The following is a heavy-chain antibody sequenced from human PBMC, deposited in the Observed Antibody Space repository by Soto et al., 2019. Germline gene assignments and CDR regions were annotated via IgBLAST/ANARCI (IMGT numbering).Heavy chain of an antibody. CDR2: ISAYNGNT. Sequence: ASVQVSCRAYGSSFTRYGISCVPPAPGQGLEWMGWISAYNGNTNYAQKLQGRVTMTTDTSTSTAYMELRSLRSDDTAVYYCARDSPRWYGGYDLGYWDQGTLVT. J-gene: IGHJ4*02. CDR1: GSSFTRYG. D-gene: IGHD5-18*01. V-gene: IGHV1-18*01. CDR3: ARDSPRWYGGYDLGY.